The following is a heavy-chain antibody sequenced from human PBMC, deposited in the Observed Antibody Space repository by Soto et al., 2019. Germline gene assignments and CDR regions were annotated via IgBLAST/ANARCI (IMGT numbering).Heavy chain of an antibody. CDR2: IIPIFGTE. CDR1: GGTFSSYA. J-gene: IGHJ6*02. CDR3: ATSSSWPNKTGPYYYYGMDV. V-gene: IGHV1-69*01. D-gene: IGHD6-13*01. Sequence: QVQLVQSGAEVKKPGSSVKVSCKASGGTFSSYAISWVRQAPGQGLEWMGGIIPIFGTENYAQKFQGRVTITADESTSTAYMELSSLRSEDTAVYYCATSSSWPNKTGPYYYYGMDVWGQGTTVTVSS.